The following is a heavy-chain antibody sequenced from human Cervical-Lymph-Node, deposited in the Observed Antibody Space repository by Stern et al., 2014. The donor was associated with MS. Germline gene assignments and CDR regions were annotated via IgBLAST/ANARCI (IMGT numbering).Heavy chain of an antibody. D-gene: IGHD3-16*02. CDR3: FLPPYDNIWATDRPVDY. CDR2: IYPGDSES. J-gene: IGHJ4*02. V-gene: IGHV5-51*01. Sequence: EVQLVQSGAEMKKPGESLRISCKGSGYIFNNYWIGWVRQMPGKGLEWMGLIYPGDSESRYSPSFQGQVTLSVDKSTRTAYLQWGSLKASDTGMYYCFLPPYDNIWATDRPVDYWGQGTLVTVSS. CDR1: GYIFNNYW.